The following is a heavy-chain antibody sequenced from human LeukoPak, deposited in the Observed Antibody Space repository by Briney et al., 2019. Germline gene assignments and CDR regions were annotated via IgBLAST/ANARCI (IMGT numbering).Heavy chain of an antibody. CDR2: INHSGST. J-gene: IGHJ4*02. V-gene: IGHV4-34*01. CDR1: GGSFCGYY. CDR3: ARGRITMVRGSRNFDY. Sequence: SETLSLTCAVYGGSFCGYYWSWIRQPPGKGLECIGEINHSGSTNYNPSLKSRVTISVDTSKNQFSLKLSSVTAADTAVYYCARGRITMVRGSRNFDYWGQGTLVTVSS. D-gene: IGHD3-10*01.